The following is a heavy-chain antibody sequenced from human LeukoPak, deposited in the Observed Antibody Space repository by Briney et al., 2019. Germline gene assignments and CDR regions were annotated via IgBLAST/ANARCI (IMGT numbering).Heavy chain of an antibody. Sequence: PSETLSLTCTVSGGSISSYYWSWIRQPPGKGLEWIGYIYYSGSTNYNPSLKSRVTISVDTSKNQFSLKLSSVTAADTAVYYCASLSGSQHFDYWGQGTLVTVSS. V-gene: IGHV4-59*08. CDR2: IYYSGST. CDR1: GGSISSYY. J-gene: IGHJ4*02. D-gene: IGHD1-26*01. CDR3: ASLSGSQHFDY.